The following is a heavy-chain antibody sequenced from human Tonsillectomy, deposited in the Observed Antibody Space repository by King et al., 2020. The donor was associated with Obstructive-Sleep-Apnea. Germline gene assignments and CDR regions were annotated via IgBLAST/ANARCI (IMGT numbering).Heavy chain of an antibody. J-gene: IGHJ4*02. CDR3: ATGDIMDY. D-gene: IGHD1-1*01. Sequence: DQLVQSGAEVKKPGASVKVSCKASGYTFTSYGLNWVRQAPGQRLEWMGWINGGNGNTKYSEKFQGRVTITRDTSASTAYMDLSNLRSEDTAVYYCATGDIMDYWGQGTLVIVSS. V-gene: IGHV1-3*01. CDR2: INGGNGNT. CDR1: GYTFTSYG.